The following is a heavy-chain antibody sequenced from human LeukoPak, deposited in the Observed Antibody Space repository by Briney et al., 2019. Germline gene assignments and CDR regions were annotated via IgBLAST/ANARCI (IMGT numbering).Heavy chain of an antibody. CDR1: GGSISSSSYY. J-gene: IGHJ4*02. CDR3: ARGGSGYYALFDY. CDR2: IYYSGST. Sequence: SETLSLTCTASGGSISSSSYYWGWIRQPPGKGLEWIGSIYYSGSTYYNPSLKSRVTISVDRSKNQFSLKLSSVTAADTAVYYCARGGSGYYALFDYWGQGTLVTVSS. V-gene: IGHV4-39*07. D-gene: IGHD3-22*01.